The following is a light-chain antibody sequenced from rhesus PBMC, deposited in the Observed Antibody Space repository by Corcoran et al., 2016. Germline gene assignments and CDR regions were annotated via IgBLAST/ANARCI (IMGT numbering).Light chain of an antibody. J-gene: IGKJ1*01. CDR2: YAT. Sequence: DIQMSQSPSSLSASVGDRVTITCRASQGISSYLNWYQQKPGKVPKLLIYYATSLESGVPSRFSGSGSGTEFTLTISSLQPEEFATYYCQQSNSNPRTFGQGTKVEIK. V-gene: IGKV1-32*02. CDR1: QGISSY. CDR3: QQSNSNPRT.